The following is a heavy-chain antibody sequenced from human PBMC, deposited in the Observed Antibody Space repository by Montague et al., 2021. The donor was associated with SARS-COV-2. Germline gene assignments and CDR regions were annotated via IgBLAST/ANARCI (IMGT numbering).Heavy chain of an antibody. CDR3: ARRAAGGLFYFDY. CDR1: GASISDYY. V-gene: IGHV4-59*01. Sequence: SETLSLTCNVSGASISDYYWNWLRQSPGKRLEWIGYVYTAVRTSYNPSLKGRVTISLDTSKNQISLKLTSMTAADAAVYFRARRAAGGLFYFDYWGLGTLVSVSS. D-gene: IGHD6-13*01. CDR2: VYTAVRT. J-gene: IGHJ4*02.